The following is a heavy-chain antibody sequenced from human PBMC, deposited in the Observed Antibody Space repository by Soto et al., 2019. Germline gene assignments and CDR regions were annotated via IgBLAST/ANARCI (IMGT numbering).Heavy chain of an antibody. CDR1: GLTISTNY. Sequence: LRLSCAASGLTISTNYMTWVRQAPGKGLEWVSLIDSGGDTYYADSVKGRFTIYRDNAKNSLYLQMNSLRAGDTAVYYCVRGSRDYYDSSGFEYWGQGTLVTVSS. CDR3: VRGSRDYYDSSGFEY. D-gene: IGHD3-22*01. V-gene: IGHV3-53*01. J-gene: IGHJ4*02. CDR2: IDSGGDT.